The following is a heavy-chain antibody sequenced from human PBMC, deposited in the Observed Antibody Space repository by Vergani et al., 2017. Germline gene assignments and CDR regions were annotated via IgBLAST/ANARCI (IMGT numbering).Heavy chain of an antibody. D-gene: IGHD3-16*01. CDR2: ISWNRGKI. J-gene: IGHJ4*02. CDR1: GFVFDEYA. CDR3: VKDTALQLWQHFES. Sequence: EVQLVTSGGGLVQPGGSLRLSCAASGFVFDEYALHWVRQSPGKGLEWVSGISWNRGKIAYADSVKGRFTISRDTAKKSLYLQMKNLRPEDTAFYYCVKDTALQLWQHFESWGQGILVTVSS. V-gene: IGHV3-9*01.